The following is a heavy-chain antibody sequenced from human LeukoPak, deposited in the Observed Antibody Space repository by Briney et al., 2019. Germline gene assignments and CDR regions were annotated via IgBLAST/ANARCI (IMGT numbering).Heavy chain of an antibody. D-gene: IGHD6-19*01. Sequence: GSLRLSCGASGFTFSRYSMNWVRQAPGEGLEWVSSISSSSSYIYYADSVKGRFTISRDNAKNSLYLQMNSLRAEDTAVYYCARDIGPIAVAGTGLGYWGQGTLVTVSS. CDR3: ARDIGPIAVAGTGLGY. J-gene: IGHJ4*02. CDR1: GFTFSRYS. CDR2: ISSSSSYI. V-gene: IGHV3-21*01.